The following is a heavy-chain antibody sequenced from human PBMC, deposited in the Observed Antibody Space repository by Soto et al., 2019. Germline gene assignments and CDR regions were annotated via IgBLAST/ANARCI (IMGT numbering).Heavy chain of an antibody. CDR2: ISGYNGDT. CDR3: ARAPQTVAGAGIWY. J-gene: IGHJ4*02. Sequence: ASVKVSCKASGYTFTSYGISWVRQAPGQGLEWMGWISGYNGDTNYAQKYQGRVTVTTDTSTSTAYMELRSLRSDDTAVYYCARAPQTVAGAGIWYWGQGTLVTVSS. V-gene: IGHV1-18*01. D-gene: IGHD6-13*01. CDR1: GYTFTSYG.